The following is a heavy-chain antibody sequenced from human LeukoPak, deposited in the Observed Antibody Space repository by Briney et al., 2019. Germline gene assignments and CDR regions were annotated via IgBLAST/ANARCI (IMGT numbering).Heavy chain of an antibody. V-gene: IGHV3-7*01. CDR3: SKNIRRGYYYDSSGYYFSY. J-gene: IGHJ4*02. CDR1: GFTFSSYW. D-gene: IGHD3-22*01. Sequence: GGSLRLSCAASGFTFSSYWMSWVRQAPGKGLEWVANIKQDGSEKYYVDSVKGRFTISRDNAKNSLYLQMNSLRAEDTAVYYCSKNIRRGYYYDSSGYYFSYWGQGTLVTVSS. CDR2: IKQDGSEK.